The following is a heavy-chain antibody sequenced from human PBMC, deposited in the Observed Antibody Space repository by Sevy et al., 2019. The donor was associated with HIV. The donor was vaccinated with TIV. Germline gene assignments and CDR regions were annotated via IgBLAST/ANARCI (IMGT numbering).Heavy chain of an antibody. V-gene: IGHV3-23*01. Sequence: GGSLRLSCAASGFTFSSYAMSWVRQAPGKGLEWVSAISGSGGSAYYADSVKGRFTISRDNSKNTLYLQMNSLRAEDMAVYYCAKDRGSSGPRRGDFDYWGQGPLVTVSS. D-gene: IGHD6-19*01. CDR3: AKDRGSSGPRRGDFDY. J-gene: IGHJ4*02. CDR2: ISGSGGSA. CDR1: GFTFSSYA.